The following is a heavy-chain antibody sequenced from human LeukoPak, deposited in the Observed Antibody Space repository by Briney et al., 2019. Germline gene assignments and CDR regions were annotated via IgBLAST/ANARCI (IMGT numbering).Heavy chain of an antibody. D-gene: IGHD1-26*01. V-gene: IGHV4-34*01. CDR3: ARLNYYGFDY. Sequence: SETLSLTCAVYGGSFSGYYWSWIRQPPGKGLEWIGEINHSGSTNYNPSLKSRITIAVDTSKSQFSLKLSSVTAADTAVYYCARLNYYGFDYWGQGTLVTFSS. J-gene: IGHJ4*02. CDR1: GGSFSGYY. CDR2: INHSGST.